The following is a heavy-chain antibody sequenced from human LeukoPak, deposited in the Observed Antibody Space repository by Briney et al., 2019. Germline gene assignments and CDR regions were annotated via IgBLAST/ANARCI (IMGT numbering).Heavy chain of an antibody. CDR2: IYYSGST. J-gene: IGHJ5*02. V-gene: IGHV4-59*01. D-gene: IGHD3-10*01. CDR1: GGSISSSY. Sequence: PSETLSLTCTVSGGSISSSYWSWIRQPPGKGLEWIGYIYYSGSTNYNPSLKSRVTISVDTSKNQFSLKLSSVTAADTAVYYCARGSVTMVRGVGFDPWGQGTLVTVSS. CDR3: ARGSVTMVRGVGFDP.